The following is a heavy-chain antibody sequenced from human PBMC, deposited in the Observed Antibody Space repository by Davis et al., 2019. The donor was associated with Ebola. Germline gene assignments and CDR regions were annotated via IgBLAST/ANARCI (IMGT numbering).Heavy chain of an antibody. J-gene: IGHJ4*02. Sequence: PGGSLRLSCAASGFTFSSYGMHWVRQAPGKGLEWVAFIRYDGSNKYYADSVKGRFTISRDNSKNTLYLQMNSLRAEDTAVYYCARDDYCISTSCYLITTLGSLDYWGQGTLVTVSS. D-gene: IGHD2-2*01. V-gene: IGHV3-30*02. CDR2: IRYDGSNK. CDR1: GFTFSSYG. CDR3: ARDDYCISTSCYLITTLGSLDY.